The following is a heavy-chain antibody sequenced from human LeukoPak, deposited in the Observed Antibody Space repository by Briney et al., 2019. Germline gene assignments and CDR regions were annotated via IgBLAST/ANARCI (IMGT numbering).Heavy chain of an antibody. CDR2: IYASGST. CDR1: GGSISSDVYY. V-gene: IGHV4-61*02. CDR3: AGTRRYSSGGNCYNWFDP. D-gene: IGHD2-15*01. Sequence: SETLSLTCTVSGGSISSDVYYWSWIRQPAGKGLEWIGRIYASGSTTYNSSLKSRVTISIDTSKNQFSLKLTSVTAADTAVYYCAGTRRYSSGGNCYNWFDPWGQGTLVTVSS. J-gene: IGHJ5*02.